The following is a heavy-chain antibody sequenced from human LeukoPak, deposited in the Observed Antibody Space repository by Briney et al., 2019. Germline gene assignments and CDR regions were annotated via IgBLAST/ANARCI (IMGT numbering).Heavy chain of an antibody. Sequence: GGSLRLSCAASGFTFSSYAMSWVRQAPGKGLEWVSAISGSGGSTYYADSVKGRSTISRDNSKNTLYLQMNSLRAEDTAVYYCAKGVYYYDSSGYYYDYWGQGTLVTVSS. V-gene: IGHV3-23*01. D-gene: IGHD3-22*01. CDR2: ISGSGGST. CDR1: GFTFSSYA. CDR3: AKGVYYYDSSGYYYDY. J-gene: IGHJ4*02.